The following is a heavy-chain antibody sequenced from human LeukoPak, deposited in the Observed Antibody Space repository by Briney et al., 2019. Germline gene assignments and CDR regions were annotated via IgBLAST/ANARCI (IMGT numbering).Heavy chain of an antibody. D-gene: IGHD1-1*01. V-gene: IGHV4-34*01. CDR3: ARISNYYFDY. Sequence: PSETLSLTCAVYGGSFSGYYWSWIRQPPGKGLEWIGEIYHSGSTNYNPSLKSRVTISVDKSKNQFSLKLTSVTAADTAVYYCARISNYYFDYWGQGTLVTVSS. CDR2: IYHSGST. CDR1: GGSFSGYY. J-gene: IGHJ4*02.